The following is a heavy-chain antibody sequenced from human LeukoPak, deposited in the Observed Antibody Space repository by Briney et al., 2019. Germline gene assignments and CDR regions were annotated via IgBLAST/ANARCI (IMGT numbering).Heavy chain of an antibody. CDR3: ARLSSFAFDI. Sequence: GGSLRLSCAASGFTFSSYAMSWVRQAPGKGLEWLSLILHNGDSTYYADSVKGRFTISRDNSKNTLYLQMNSLRAEDTAVYYCARLSSFAFDIWGQGTMVTVSS. D-gene: IGHD3-16*02. CDR1: GFTFSSYA. V-gene: IGHV3-23*01. J-gene: IGHJ3*02. CDR2: ILHNGDST.